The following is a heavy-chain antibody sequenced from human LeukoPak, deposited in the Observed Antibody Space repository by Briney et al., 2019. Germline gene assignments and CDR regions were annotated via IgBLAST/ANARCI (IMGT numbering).Heavy chain of an antibody. V-gene: IGHV3-30*18. D-gene: IGHD6-19*01. Sequence: PGGSLRLSCAASGFTFSNYGMHWVHQAPGKGLEWVAFVSHEGSSKFYAESVKGRFGISRDNSKSTTYLQMNGLRADDTAVYYCAKTTGGWPRFFDHWGQGTLVAVSS. J-gene: IGHJ4*02. CDR1: GFTFSNYG. CDR2: VSHEGSSK. CDR3: AKTTGGWPRFFDH.